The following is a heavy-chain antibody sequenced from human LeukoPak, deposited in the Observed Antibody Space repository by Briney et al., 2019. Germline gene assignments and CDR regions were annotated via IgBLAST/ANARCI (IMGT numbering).Heavy chain of an antibody. V-gene: IGHV3-48*04. CDR3: ARLFAYGDKRIDAFDI. J-gene: IGHJ3*02. CDR2: ISSGGSTI. Sequence: PGGSLRLSCAASKFTFGAYSMNWIRQAPGKGLEWVSYISSGGSTIYYADSVKGRFTISRDNAKNSLYLQMNSLRAEDTAVYYCARLFAYGDKRIDAFDIWGQGTMVTVSS. CDR1: KFTFGAYS. D-gene: IGHD4-17*01.